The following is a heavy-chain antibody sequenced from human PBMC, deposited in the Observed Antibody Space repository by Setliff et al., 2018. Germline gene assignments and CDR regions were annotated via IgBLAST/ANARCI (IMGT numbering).Heavy chain of an antibody. CDR1: GGSISSYY. D-gene: IGHD3-16*01. J-gene: IGHJ4*02. Sequence: SETLSLTCTVPGGSISSYYWSWIRQPPGKRLEWIGSIYYSGSTNYNPSPGSRVTISVDTSKNQFSRRLNSATAADTAVYYRARLRGAFDYWGQGTLVTVSS. CDR3: ARLRGAFDY. CDR2: IYYSGST. V-gene: IGHV4-59*01.